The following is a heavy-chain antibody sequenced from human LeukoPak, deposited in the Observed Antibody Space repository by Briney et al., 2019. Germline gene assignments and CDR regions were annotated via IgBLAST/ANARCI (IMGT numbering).Heavy chain of an antibody. D-gene: IGHD6-6*01. CDR1: GGSISSGGYS. CDR3: ARVEYSSSSGWFDP. Sequence: TSETLSLTCAVSGGSISSGGYSWSWIRQPPGKGLEWIVYIYHSGSTYYNPSLKSRVTISVDRSKNQFSLKLSSVTAADTAVYCCARVEYSSSSGWFDPWGQGTLVTVSS. CDR2: IYHSGST. V-gene: IGHV4-30-2*01. J-gene: IGHJ5*02.